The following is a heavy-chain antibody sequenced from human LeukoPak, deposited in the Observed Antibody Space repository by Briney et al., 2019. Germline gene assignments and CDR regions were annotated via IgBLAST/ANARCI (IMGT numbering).Heavy chain of an antibody. CDR3: ARPGSASGYWVH. CDR2: IHSGGRT. Sequence: GGSLRLSCAASGFSVSNNYLSWVRQPPGRGLEWVSVIHSGGRTKYADSVRDRFTISRDTAKNTVYLQMNSLRVDDTAAYYCARPGSASGYWVHWGQGTLVTVSS. D-gene: IGHD3-3*01. V-gene: IGHV3-66*01. CDR1: GFSVSNNY. J-gene: IGHJ4*02.